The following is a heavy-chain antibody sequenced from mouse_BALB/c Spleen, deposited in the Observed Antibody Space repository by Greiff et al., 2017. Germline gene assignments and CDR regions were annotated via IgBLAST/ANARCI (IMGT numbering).Heavy chain of an antibody. J-gene: IGHJ3*01. Sequence: VQLQQSGPELVKPGASVKMSCKASGYTFTSYVMHWVKQKPGQGLEWIGYINPYNDGTKYNEKFKGKATLTSDKSSSTAYMELSSLTSEDSAVYYCARSILYDGYPAWFAYWGQGTLVTVSA. CDR3: ARSILYDGYPAWFAY. D-gene: IGHD2-3*01. CDR2: INPYNDGT. V-gene: IGHV1-14*01. CDR1: GYTFTSYV.